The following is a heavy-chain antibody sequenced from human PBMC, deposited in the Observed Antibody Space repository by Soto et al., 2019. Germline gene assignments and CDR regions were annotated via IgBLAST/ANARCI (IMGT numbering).Heavy chain of an antibody. CDR2: LNSDGTYA. J-gene: IGHJ4*02. V-gene: IGHV3-74*01. CDR1: GFNFSVYW. CDR3: ARGGAYGDYRSDF. D-gene: IGHD4-17*01. Sequence: PGGSLRLSCAASGFNFSVYWMHWVRQAPGKGLVWVARLNSDGTYASSADSVKGRLTISRDNAENTLYLQLNSLRAEDTAVYYCARGGAYGDYRSDFWGQGTLVTVSS.